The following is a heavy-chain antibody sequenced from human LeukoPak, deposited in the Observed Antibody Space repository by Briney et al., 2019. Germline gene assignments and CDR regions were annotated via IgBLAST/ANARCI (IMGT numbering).Heavy chain of an antibody. D-gene: IGHD3-22*01. Sequence: SETLSLTCTVSGGSISSYYWSWIRQLPGKGLEWIGYIYYSGSTNYNPSLKSRVTISVDTSKNQFSLKLSSVTAADTAVYYCAREGRYDSSGYYPGSDAFDTWGQGTMVTVSS. CDR3: AREGRYDSSGYYPGSDAFDT. CDR1: GGSISSYY. CDR2: IYYSGST. V-gene: IGHV4-59*01. J-gene: IGHJ3*02.